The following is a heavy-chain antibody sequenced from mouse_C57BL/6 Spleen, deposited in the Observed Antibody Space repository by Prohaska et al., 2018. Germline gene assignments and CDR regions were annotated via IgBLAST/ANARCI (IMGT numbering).Heavy chain of an antibody. V-gene: IGHV14-4*01. CDR3: TTGSSYFDY. CDR2: IDPENGDT. D-gene: IGHD1-1*01. CDR1: GFNIKDDY. Sequence: EVQLQQSGAELVRPGASVKLSCTASGFNIKDDYMHWVKQRPEQGLEWIGWIDPENGDTEYASKFQGKATITADTSANTAYLQRSSLTSEDTAVYYCTTGSSYFDYWGQGTTLTVSS. J-gene: IGHJ2*01.